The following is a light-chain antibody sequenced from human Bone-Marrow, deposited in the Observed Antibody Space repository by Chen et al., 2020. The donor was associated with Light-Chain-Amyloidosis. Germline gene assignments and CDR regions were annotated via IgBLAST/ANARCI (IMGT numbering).Light chain of an antibody. CDR2: DDS. Sequence: SYVLTQPSSVSVAPGQTATIACGGNNIGSTSVHWYQQTPGQAPLLVVYDDSDRPSGIPELSGSNSGNTATLTISRVEAGDEADYYCQVWDRSSDRPVFGGGTKLTVL. J-gene: IGLJ3*02. V-gene: IGLV3-21*02. CDR1: NIGSTS. CDR3: QVWDRSSDRPV.